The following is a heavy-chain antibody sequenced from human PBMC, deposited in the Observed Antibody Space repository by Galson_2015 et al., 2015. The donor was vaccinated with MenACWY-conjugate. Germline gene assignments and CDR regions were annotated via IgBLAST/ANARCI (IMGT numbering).Heavy chain of an antibody. CDR2: ISYDGSNE. V-gene: IGHV3-30*18. CDR1: GFTFRRFG. D-gene: IGHD6-13*01. J-gene: IGHJ6*03. CDR3: AKDWSVPYSTISYYFYMDV. Sequence: SLRLSCAASGFTFRRFGMHWVRQAPGKGLEWMAVISYDGSNESYADSVKGRFTISRDNSKNTLYLQMNSLRADDTAVYYCAKDWSVPYSTISYYFYMDVWGKGNTVTVSS.